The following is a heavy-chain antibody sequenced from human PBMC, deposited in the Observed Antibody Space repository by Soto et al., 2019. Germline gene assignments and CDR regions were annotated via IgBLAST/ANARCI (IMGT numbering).Heavy chain of an antibody. CDR1: GFTFSSYA. D-gene: IGHD6-19*01. Sequence: ESGGGVVQPGRSLRLSCAASGFTFSSYAMHWVRQAPGKGLEWVAVISYDGSNKYYADSVKGRFTISRDNSKNTLYLQMNSLRAEDTAVYYCARSSRPIAVAGTCSYWGQGTLVTVSS. CDR3: ARSSRPIAVAGTCSY. J-gene: IGHJ4*02. CDR2: ISYDGSNK. V-gene: IGHV3-30-3*01.